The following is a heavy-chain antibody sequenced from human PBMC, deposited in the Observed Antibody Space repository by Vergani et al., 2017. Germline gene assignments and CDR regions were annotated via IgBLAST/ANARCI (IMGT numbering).Heavy chain of an antibody. CDR2: IYYSGST. Sequence: QLQLQESGPGLVKPSETLSLTCTVSGGSISSSSYYWGWIRQPPGKGLEWIGSIYYSGSTYYNPSLKSRVTISVDTSKNQFSLKLSSVTAADPAVYYCASPNGDVRGWYFDYWGQGTLVTVSS. J-gene: IGHJ4*02. CDR3: ASPNGDVRGWYFDY. D-gene: IGHD4-17*01. CDR1: GGSISSSSYY. V-gene: IGHV4-39*01.